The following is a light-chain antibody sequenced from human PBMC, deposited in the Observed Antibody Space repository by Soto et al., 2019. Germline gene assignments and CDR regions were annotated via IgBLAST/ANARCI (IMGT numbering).Light chain of an antibody. J-gene: IGKJ1*01. Sequence: EFVLTQSPGTLSLSPGERATLSCRASQTVSSTYLIWYQQKPGQAPRLLIYGASSRATGVPDRFSGGGSGTDFTLTINSLQAEDVAVYYCQQYYSTPWTFGQGTKVDIK. CDR2: GAS. CDR3: QQYYSTPWT. CDR1: QTVSSTY. V-gene: IGKV3-20*01.